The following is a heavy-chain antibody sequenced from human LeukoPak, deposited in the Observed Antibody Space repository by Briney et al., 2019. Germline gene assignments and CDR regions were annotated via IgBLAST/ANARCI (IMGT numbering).Heavy chain of an antibody. CDR2: IFSNDEK. V-gene: IGHV2-26*01. Sequence: SGPVLVKPTETLTLTCTVSGFSLSDARVGVSWIRQPPGKALEWLAHIFSNDEKFYSTSLKSRLTISKDTSKSQVVLTLTNMEPVDTATYYCARTRGYDILTGYVLGAFDIWGQGTMIAVSS. CDR3: ARTRGYDILTGYVLGAFDI. CDR1: GFSLSDARVG. D-gene: IGHD3-9*01. J-gene: IGHJ3*02.